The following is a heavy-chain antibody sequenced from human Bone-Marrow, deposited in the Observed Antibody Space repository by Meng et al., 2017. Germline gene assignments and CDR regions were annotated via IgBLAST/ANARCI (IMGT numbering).Heavy chain of an antibody. D-gene: IGHD5-18*01. CDR2: VIPIFGTA. J-gene: IGHJ6*02. CDR3: ARSVDTVVATPQRGGMDV. Sequence: AVKVSCKASGGTFSSYAISWVRQAPGQGLEWMGGVIPIFGTANYAQKFQGRVTITTDESTSTAYMELSSLRSEDTAVYYCARSVDTVVATPQRGGMDVWGQGNTVTVSS. V-gene: IGHV1-69*05. CDR1: GGTFSSYA.